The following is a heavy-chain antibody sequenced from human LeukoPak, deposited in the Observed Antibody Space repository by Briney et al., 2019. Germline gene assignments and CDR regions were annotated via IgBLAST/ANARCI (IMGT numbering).Heavy chain of an antibody. CDR3: ARNFGGNYEMENRFDP. CDR2: IYCRGSS. J-gene: IGHJ5*02. CDR1: GVSIRSHY. V-gene: IGHV4-4*09. Sequence: PSETLFLSCTVSGVSIRSHYWSWIRQVPGKGLGGIWYIYCRGSSNYKPSVMRRVIISVDKSKNQFSLKLRSVTAADTAVYYCARNFGGNYEMENRFDPWGQATLVTVSS. D-gene: IGHD2-21*02.